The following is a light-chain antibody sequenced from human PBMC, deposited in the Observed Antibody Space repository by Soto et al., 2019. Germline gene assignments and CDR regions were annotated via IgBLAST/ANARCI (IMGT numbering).Light chain of an antibody. J-gene: IGKJ2*01. Sequence: EIVMTQSPATLSVSPGERATLSCRASQSVSSNLAWYQQKPGQAPRLLIYGASTRATGIPARFSGSGSGTEFTLTISSLQSKDFAVYYCQQYNNWLYTFGQGTKVDIK. CDR2: GAS. CDR1: QSVSSN. V-gene: IGKV3-15*01. CDR3: QQYNNWLYT.